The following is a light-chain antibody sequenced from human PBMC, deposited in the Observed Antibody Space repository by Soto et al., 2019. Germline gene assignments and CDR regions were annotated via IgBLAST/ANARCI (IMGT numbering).Light chain of an antibody. CDR1: QSVSSN. Sequence: ERVMFGCPATLYVSPGERATLSCRASQSVSSNLAWYQQKPGQAPRLLIYGASTRATGIPARFSGSGSGTEFTLTISSLQSEDFAVYYCQQYSNWPPELTSGGATKVDIK. V-gene: IGKV3-15*01. CDR2: GAS. J-gene: IGKJ4*01. CDR3: QQYSNWPPELT.